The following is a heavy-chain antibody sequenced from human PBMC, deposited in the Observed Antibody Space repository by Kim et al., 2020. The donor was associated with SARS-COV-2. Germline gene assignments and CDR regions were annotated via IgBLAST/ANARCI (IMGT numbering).Heavy chain of an antibody. V-gene: IGHV1-3*01. J-gene: IGHJ4*02. D-gene: IGHD3-9*01. Sequence: KFQGRVTITRDTSASTAYMELSSLRSEDTAVYYCARGPSQLRYFDWSLDYWGQGTLVTVSS. CDR3: ARGPSQLRYFDWSLDY.